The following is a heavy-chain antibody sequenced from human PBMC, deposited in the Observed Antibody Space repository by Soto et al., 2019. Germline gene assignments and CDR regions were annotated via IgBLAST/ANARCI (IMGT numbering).Heavy chain of an antibody. CDR1: GFSLSTSGVG. V-gene: IGHV2-5*02. J-gene: IGHJ3*02. Sequence: QITLKESGPTLVKPTQTLTLTCTFSGFSLSTSGVGVGWIRQPPGKALEWLALIYWDDDKRYSPSLKSRLTITKDTSKNQVVLTMTNMDPVDTATYYCAHEASIVVVPAAMQGGAFDIWGQGTMVTVSS. CDR2: IYWDDDK. D-gene: IGHD2-2*01. CDR3: AHEASIVVVPAAMQGGAFDI.